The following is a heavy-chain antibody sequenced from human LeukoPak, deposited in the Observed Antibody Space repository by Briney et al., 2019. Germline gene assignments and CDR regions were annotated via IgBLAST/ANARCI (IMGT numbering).Heavy chain of an antibody. CDR2: ISAYNGNT. D-gene: IGHD2-15*01. CDR3: ARDPILGYCSGGSCYSGLDYYYGMDV. V-gene: IGHV1-18*01. Sequence: ASVKVSCKASVYTFTSYGISWVRQAPGQGLEWMGWISAYNGNTNYAQKLQGRVTMTTDTSTSTAYMELRSLRSDDTAVYYCARDPILGYCSGGSCYSGLDYYYGMDVWGQGTTVTVSS. J-gene: IGHJ6*02. CDR1: VYTFTSYG.